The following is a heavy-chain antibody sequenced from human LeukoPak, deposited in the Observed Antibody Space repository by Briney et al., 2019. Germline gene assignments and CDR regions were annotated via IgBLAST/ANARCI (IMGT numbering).Heavy chain of an antibody. CDR2: ISYDGSNK. CDR3: AKDLSSSGWQVVGYFDY. V-gene: IGHV3-30*18. J-gene: IGHJ4*02. Sequence: GGSLRLSCATSGFTFSSYGMHWVRQAPGKGLEWVAVISYDGSNKYYADSVKGRFTISRDNSKNTLYLQMNSLRAEDTAVYYCAKDLSSSGWQVVGYFDYWGQGTLVTVSS. D-gene: IGHD6-19*01. CDR1: GFTFSSYG.